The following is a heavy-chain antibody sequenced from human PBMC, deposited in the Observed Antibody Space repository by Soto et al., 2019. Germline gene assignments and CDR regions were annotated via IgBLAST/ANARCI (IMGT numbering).Heavy chain of an antibody. CDR1: GGSFSGYY. D-gene: IGHD6-13*01. CDR2: INHSGST. J-gene: IGHJ5*02. CDR3: ARGVSAAVHWWFDP. Sequence: QVQLQQWGAGLLKPSETLSLTCAVYGGSFSGYYWCWIRQPPGKGLEWIGEINHSGSTNYNPSLKSRVTISVDTSKNQFSLKLSSVTAADTAVYYCARGVSAAVHWWFDPWGQGTLVTVSS. V-gene: IGHV4-34*01.